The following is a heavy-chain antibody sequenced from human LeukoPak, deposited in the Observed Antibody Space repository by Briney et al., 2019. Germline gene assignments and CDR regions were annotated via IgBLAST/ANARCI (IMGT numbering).Heavy chain of an antibody. D-gene: IGHD3-22*01. J-gene: IGHJ3*02. CDR2: INWNGGST. V-gene: IGHV3-20*04. Sequence: GGSLRLSCAASGFTFDDYGMDWVRQAPGKGLEWVSGINWNGGSTGYADSVKGRFTISRDNAKNSLYLQMNSLRAEDTALYYCAGGCDSSGYYYHAFDIWGQGTMVTVSS. CDR3: AGGCDSSGYYYHAFDI. CDR1: GFTFDDYG.